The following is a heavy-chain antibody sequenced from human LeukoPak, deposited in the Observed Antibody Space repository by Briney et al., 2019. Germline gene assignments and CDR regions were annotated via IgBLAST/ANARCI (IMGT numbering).Heavy chain of an antibody. CDR3: ARDMGYSSSWGYYYYMDV. V-gene: IGHV3-30*04. CDR1: GFTFSSYA. J-gene: IGHJ6*03. CDR2: ISYDGSNK. D-gene: IGHD6-13*01. Sequence: GRSLRLSCAASGFTFSSYAMHWVRQAPGKGLEWVAVISYDGSNKYYADSVKGRFTISRDNAKNSLYLQMNSLRAEDTAVYYCARDMGYSSSWGYYYYMDVWGKGTTVTVSS.